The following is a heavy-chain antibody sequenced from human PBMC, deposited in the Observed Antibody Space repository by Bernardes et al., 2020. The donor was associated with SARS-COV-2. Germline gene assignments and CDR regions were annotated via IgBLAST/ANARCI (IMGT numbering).Heavy chain of an antibody. CDR2: IYWNDDK. V-gene: IGHV2-5*01. CDR3: AHRQDGESYFDY. CDR1: GFSLSTSAVG. D-gene: IGHD7-27*01. Sequence: SGPTLVKPTQTLTLTCTFSGFSLSTSAVGVGWIRQPPGKALEWLALIYWNDDKRYSPSLKSRLTITKDTSKNQVVLTMANMDPVDTATYYCAHRQDGESYFDYWGQGTLVTVSS. J-gene: IGHJ4*02.